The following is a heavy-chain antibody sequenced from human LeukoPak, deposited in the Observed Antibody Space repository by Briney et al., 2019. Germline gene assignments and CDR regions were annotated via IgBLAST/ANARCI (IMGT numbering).Heavy chain of an antibody. D-gene: IGHD5-12*01. Sequence: GGSLRLSCAASGFTFSSYWMSWVRQDPGKGLEWVANIKQGGSETYYVDSVKGRFTISRDNAKNSLYLQMNSLRAEDTAVYYCAKGGYSGYDAMGYWGQGTLVTVSS. CDR2: IKQGGSET. CDR1: GFTFSSYW. J-gene: IGHJ4*02. CDR3: AKGGYSGYDAMGY. V-gene: IGHV3-7*01.